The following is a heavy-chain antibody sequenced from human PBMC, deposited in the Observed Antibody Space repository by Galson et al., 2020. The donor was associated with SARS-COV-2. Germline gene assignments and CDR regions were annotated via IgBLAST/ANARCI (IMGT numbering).Heavy chain of an antibody. CDR1: GYTFHSYA. Sequence: ASVNVSCKASGYTFHSYAMHWVRQAPGQRPEWTGWINAGNGHTTYSQKFQGRVTITSDTSASTAYMELSSLRYEDTAVYYCARAYSWSDYGMVVWCQGTTVTVSS. D-gene: IGHD6-13*01. CDR2: INAGNGHT. J-gene: IGHJ6*02. V-gene: IGHV1-3*01. CDR3: ARAYSWSDYGMVV.